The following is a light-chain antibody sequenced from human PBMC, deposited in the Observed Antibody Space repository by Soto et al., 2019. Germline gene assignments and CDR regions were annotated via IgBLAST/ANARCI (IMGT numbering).Light chain of an antibody. CDR1: QSISRY. CDR3: LQYFSSGT. J-gene: IGKJ1*01. Sequence: NVLKQSPGTLSLYTGERTTLSCRASQSISRYLAWYQQKPGQVPRLLIYGASNRATGIPDRFSGSGSGTDFTLTISRLEPEDIAVYYCLQYFSSGTFCQGTKVDIK. V-gene: IGKV3-20*01. CDR2: GAS.